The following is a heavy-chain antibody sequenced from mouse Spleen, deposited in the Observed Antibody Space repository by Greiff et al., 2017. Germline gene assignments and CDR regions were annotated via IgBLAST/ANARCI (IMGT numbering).Heavy chain of an antibody. Sequence: QVQLQQPEAELVKPGASVKLSCKATGYTFTSYWMHWVKQRPGQGLEWIGMIHPNGGSTNYNEKFKSKATLTVDKSSSTAYMQLSSLTSEDSAVYYGARRLRYQTPFAYWGQGTLVTGSA. CDR2: IHPNGGST. V-gene: IGHV1-64*01. D-gene: IGHD1-1*01. CDR1: GYTFTSYW. CDR3: ARRLRYQTPFAY. J-gene: IGHJ3*01.